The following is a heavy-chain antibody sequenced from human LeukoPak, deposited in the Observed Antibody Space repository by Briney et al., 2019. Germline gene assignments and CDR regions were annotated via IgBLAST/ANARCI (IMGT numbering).Heavy chain of an antibody. CDR1: GGTFSSYA. CDR2: INAGNGNT. J-gene: IGHJ4*02. D-gene: IGHD4-17*01. V-gene: IGHV1-3*01. Sequence: ASVKVSCKASGGTFSSYAISWVRQAPGQRLEWMGWINAGNGNTKYSQKFQGRVTITRDTSASTAYMELSSLRSEDTAVYYCARGRREVTTSQYYFDYWGQGTLVTVSS. CDR3: ARGRREVTTSQYYFDY.